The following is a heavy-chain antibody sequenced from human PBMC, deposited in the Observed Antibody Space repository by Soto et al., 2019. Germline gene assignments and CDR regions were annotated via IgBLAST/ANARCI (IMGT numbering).Heavy chain of an antibody. CDR1: GFTFSSYW. J-gene: IGHJ4*02. CDR3: ARGWSSSWYKVLAGAVAGTVFNY. Sequence: GGSLRLSCAASGFTFSSYWMHWVRQAPGKGLVWVSRINSDGSSTSYADSVKGRFTISRDNAKNTLYLQMNSLRAEDTAVYYCARGWSSSWYKVLAGAVAGTVFNYWGQGTLVTVSS. V-gene: IGHV3-74*01. D-gene: IGHD6-13*01. CDR2: INSDGSST.